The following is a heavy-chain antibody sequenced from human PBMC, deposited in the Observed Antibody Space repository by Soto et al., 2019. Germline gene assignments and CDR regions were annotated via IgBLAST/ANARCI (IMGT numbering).Heavy chain of an antibody. CDR3: ARYDYSNYPPGVGYYYGMDV. V-gene: IGHV1-69*13. D-gene: IGHD4-4*01. CDR2: IIPIFGTA. J-gene: IGHJ6*02. Sequence: GASVKVSCKASGGTFSSYAISWVRQAPGQGLEWMGGIIPIFGTANYAQKFQGRVTITADESTSTAYVELSSLRSEDTAVYYCARYDYSNYPPGVGYYYGMDVWGQGTTVTVSS. CDR1: GGTFSSYA.